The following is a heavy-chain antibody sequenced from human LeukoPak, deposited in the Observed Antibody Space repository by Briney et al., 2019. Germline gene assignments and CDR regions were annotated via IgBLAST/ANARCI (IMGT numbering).Heavy chain of an antibody. V-gene: IGHV3-23*01. J-gene: IGHJ4*02. CDR1: GYPISRGYY. D-gene: IGHD3-10*01. CDR2: ISGSGHST. Sequence: LSLTCARPGYPISRGYYRGWVREPPGKGLEWVSVISGSGHSTHYADSVKGRFTISRDNSKNTVYLQMNSLRAEDTAVYYCAKEIGVFDYWGQGTLVTVSS. CDR3: AKEIGVFDY.